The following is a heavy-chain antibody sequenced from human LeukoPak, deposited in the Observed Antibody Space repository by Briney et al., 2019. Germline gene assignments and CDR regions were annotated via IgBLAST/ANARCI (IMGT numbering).Heavy chain of an antibody. Sequence: GGSLRLSCAASGFTFSSYAMSWVRQAPGKGLEWVAVISSDGSNKYYADSVKGRLTISRDNSQNTLYLQMNSLRDEDTAVYYCAKNEGGWYSYGYSLDYWGQGTLVTVSS. D-gene: IGHD5-18*01. CDR1: GFTFSSYA. V-gene: IGHV3-30*18. CDR3: AKNEGGWYSYGYSLDY. J-gene: IGHJ4*02. CDR2: ISSDGSNK.